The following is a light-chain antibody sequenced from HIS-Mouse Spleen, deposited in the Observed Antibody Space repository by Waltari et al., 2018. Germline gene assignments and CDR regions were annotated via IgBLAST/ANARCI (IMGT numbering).Light chain of an antibody. J-gene: IGLJ3*02. CDR3: CSYAGSSTWV. CDR1: SSHVGRYNL. Sequence: QSALTQPASVSWSPGQSITISCTGTSSHVGRYNLVSWYHQHPGKAPKLMIYEGSKRPSGVSNRFSGSKSGNTASLTISGLQAEDEADYYCCSYAGSSTWVFGGGTKLTVL. V-gene: IGLV2-23*01. CDR2: EGS.